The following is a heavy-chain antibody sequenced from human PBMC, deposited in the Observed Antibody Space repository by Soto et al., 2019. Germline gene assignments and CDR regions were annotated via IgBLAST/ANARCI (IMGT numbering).Heavy chain of an antibody. CDR2: IIPIFGTA. Sequence: QVQLVQSGAEVKKPGSSVKVSCKASGGTFSSYAISWVRQAPGQGLEWMGGIIPIFGTANYAQKFQGRVTITADESTSTAYMELSRLRSEDTAVYYCASNADYYDSSDYYYYGMDVWGQGTTVTVSS. CDR3: ASNADYYDSSDYYYYGMDV. J-gene: IGHJ6*02. D-gene: IGHD3-22*01. CDR1: GGTFSSYA. V-gene: IGHV1-69*01.